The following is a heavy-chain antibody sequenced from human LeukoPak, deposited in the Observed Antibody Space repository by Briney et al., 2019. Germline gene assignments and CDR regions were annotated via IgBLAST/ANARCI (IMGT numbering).Heavy chain of an antibody. Sequence: SETLSLTCAVYGGSFSGYYWSWIRQPPGMGLEWIGEINHSGSTNYNPSLKSRVTISVDTSKNQFSLKLSSVTAADTAVYYCAREVGYAKRFDPWGQGTLVTVSS. CDR1: GGSFSGYY. J-gene: IGHJ5*02. CDR3: AREVGYAKRFDP. D-gene: IGHD5-12*01. V-gene: IGHV4-34*01. CDR2: INHSGST.